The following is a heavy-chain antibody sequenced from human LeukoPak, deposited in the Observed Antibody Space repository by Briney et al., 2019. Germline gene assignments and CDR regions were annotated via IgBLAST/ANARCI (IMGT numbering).Heavy chain of an antibody. CDR1: GGSISSYY. CDR3: ARQDSYATMVRGVIRY. CDR2: INHSGST. Sequence: SETLSLTCTVSGGSISSYYWSWIRQPPGKGLEWIGEINHSGSTNYNPSLKSRVTISVDTSKNQFSLKLSSVTAADTAVYYCARQDSYATMVRGVIRYWGQGTLVTVSS. V-gene: IGHV4-34*01. D-gene: IGHD3-10*01. J-gene: IGHJ4*02.